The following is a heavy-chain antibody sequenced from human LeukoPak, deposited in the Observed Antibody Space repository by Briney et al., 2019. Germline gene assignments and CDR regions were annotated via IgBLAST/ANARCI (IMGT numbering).Heavy chain of an antibody. CDR2: INPNSGGT. J-gene: IGHJ4*02. Sequence: ASVKVSCKASGYTFTGYYMHWVRQAPGQGLEWMGWINPNSGGTNYAQKFQGRVTMTRDTSISTAYMELSRLRSDDTAVYYCARDNTAVAGYNDYWGQGTLVTVSS. CDR3: ARDNTAVAGYNDY. V-gene: IGHV1-2*02. CDR1: GYTFTGYY. D-gene: IGHD6-19*01.